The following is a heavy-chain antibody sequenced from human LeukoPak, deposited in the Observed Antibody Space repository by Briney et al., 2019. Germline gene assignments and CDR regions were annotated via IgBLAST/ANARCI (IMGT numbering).Heavy chain of an antibody. Sequence: GGSLRLSCAASGFTFDDYAMHWVRQAPGKGLEWVSGISWNSGSIGYADSVKGRFTISRDNAKNSLYLQMNSLRAEDTALYYCAKESGGYSYGRYMDVWGKGTTVTVSS. CDR2: ISWNSGSI. J-gene: IGHJ6*03. CDR1: GFTFDDYA. D-gene: IGHD5-18*01. CDR3: AKESGGYSYGRYMDV. V-gene: IGHV3-9*01.